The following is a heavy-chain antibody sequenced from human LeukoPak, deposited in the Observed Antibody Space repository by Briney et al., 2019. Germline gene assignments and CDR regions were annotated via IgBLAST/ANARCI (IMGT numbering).Heavy chain of an antibody. CDR2: INQDGSQT. V-gene: IGHV3-7*01. CDR3: ARDGGDGYLGAFDI. D-gene: IGHD5-24*01. Sequence: GGSLRLSCVASGFTSGHIFTDYWMTWVRQVPGKGLEWVANINQDGSQTYYLDSVKARFTISRDNAKESVSLQMNSLRAEDTAVYYCARDGGDGYLGAFDIWGQGTMVTVSS. CDR1: GFTSGHIFTDYW. J-gene: IGHJ3*02.